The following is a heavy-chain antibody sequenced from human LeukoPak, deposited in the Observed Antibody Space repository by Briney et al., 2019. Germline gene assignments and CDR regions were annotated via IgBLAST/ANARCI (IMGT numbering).Heavy chain of an antibody. CDR2: IWYDGSNK. V-gene: IGHV3-33*01. J-gene: IGHJ3*02. D-gene: IGHD3-22*01. CDR1: GFTFSSYG. Sequence: GGSLRLSCAASGFTFSSYGMHWVRQAPGKGLEWVAVIWYDGSNKYYADSVKGRFTISRDNSKNTLYLQMNSLRAEDTAVYYCARDFALRTYYYDSSGSGDAFDIWGQGTMVTVSS. CDR3: ARDFALRTYYYDSSGSGDAFDI.